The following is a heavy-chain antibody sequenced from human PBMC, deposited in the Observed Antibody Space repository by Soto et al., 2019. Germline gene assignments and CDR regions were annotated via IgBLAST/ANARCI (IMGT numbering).Heavy chain of an antibody. J-gene: IGHJ4*02. CDR3: AREVQVHTPAFVY. CDR2: ISPMFGAA. D-gene: IGHD3-10*01. Sequence: QVQLVQSGAEMKKPGSSVKVSCQSSGGTFNTYAMNWGRQAPGQGPEWMGDISPMFGAANYAPKFQGRVTITADESTGTSYMQLSSLTSEDPALYFCAREVQVHTPAFVYWGQGTLVTVSS. V-gene: IGHV1-69*19. CDR1: GGTFNTYA.